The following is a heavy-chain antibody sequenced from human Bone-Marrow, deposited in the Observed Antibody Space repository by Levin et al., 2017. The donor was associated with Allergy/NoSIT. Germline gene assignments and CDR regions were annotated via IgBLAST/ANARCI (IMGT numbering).Heavy chain of an antibody. CDR1: GYDFTDYG. J-gene: IGHJ4*02. D-gene: IGHD3-3*01. CDR2: ISPFDGEV. V-gene: IGHV1-18*01. CDR3: ARVTYATLSAYYNEIDS. Sequence: PAASVKVSCKASGYDFTDYGISWVRQAPGQGLEWMGLISPFDGEVHYATTLQGRVTMTTDTSTATAYMELRSLGYDDTAVYYCARVTYATLSAYYNEIDSWGQGTPVTVSS.